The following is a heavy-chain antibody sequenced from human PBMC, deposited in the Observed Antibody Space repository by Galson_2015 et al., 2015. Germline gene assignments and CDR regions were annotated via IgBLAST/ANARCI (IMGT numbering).Heavy chain of an antibody. V-gene: IGHV3-21*01. Sequence: SLRLSCAASGFTFSSYSMNWVRQAPGKGLEWVSSISSSSSYIYYADSVKGRFTISRDNAKNSLYLQMNSLRAEDTAVYYCARDAVYYYCMDVWGKGTSVTVSS. J-gene: IGHJ6*03. CDR1: GFTFSSYS. CDR2: ISSSSSYI. CDR3: ARDAVYYYCMDV.